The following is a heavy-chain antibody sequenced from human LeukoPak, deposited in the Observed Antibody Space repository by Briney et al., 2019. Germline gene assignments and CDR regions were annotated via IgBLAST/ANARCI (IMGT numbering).Heavy chain of an antibody. Sequence: HAGRSLRLSCVASGFTFSSYGMHWVRQAPGKGLEWLAAISHDGNNKYYADSVRGRFTLSRDNSKNTLYLQMNSLRAEDTAVYYCAKSGLSSGWYPYDNWGQGALVTVSS. V-gene: IGHV3-30*18. CDR3: AKSGLSSGWYPYDN. D-gene: IGHD6-19*01. CDR2: ISHDGNNK. J-gene: IGHJ4*02. CDR1: GFTFSSYG.